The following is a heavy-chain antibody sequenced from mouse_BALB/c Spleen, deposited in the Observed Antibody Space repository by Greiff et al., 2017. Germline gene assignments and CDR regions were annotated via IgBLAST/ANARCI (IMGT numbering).Heavy chain of an antibody. CDR3: ARDWAAWFAY. D-gene: IGHD3-3*01. CDR1: GYTFTSYT. V-gene: IGHV1-4*02. CDR2: INPSSGYT. J-gene: IGHJ3*01. Sequence: VQLQQSAAELARPGASVKMSCKASGYTFTSYTMHWVKQRPGQGLEWIGYINPSSGYTEYNQKFKDKTTLTADKSSSTAYMQLSSLTSEDSAVYYCARDWAAWFAYWGQGTLVTVSA.